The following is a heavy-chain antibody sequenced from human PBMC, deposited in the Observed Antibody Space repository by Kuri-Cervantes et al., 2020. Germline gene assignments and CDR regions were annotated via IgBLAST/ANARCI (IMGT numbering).Heavy chain of an antibody. J-gene: IGHJ4*02. Sequence: ASVKVSCKASGYNFTSYGVGWVRQAPGQGLEWMGYISAYDGQTNYEQKFQGRATMTKDTSTSTAYMELRSLRSDDTAVYYCARDGPDRSGYYLDSWGQGTPVTVSS. CDR3: ARDGPDRSGYYLDS. V-gene: IGHV1-18*01. CDR1: GYNFTSYG. D-gene: IGHD3-22*01. CDR2: ISAYDGQT.